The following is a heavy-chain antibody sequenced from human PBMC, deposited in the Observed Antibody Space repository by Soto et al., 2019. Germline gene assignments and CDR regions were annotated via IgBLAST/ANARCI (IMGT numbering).Heavy chain of an antibody. J-gene: IGHJ4*02. V-gene: IGHV3-30-3*01. D-gene: IGHD6-6*01. CDR3: ARGDYSSSSVFDY. CDR2: ISYDGSNK. Sequence: GGSLRLSCAASGFTFSSYAMHWVRQAPGKGLEWVAVISYDGSNKYYADSVKGRFTISRDNSKNTLYLQMNSLRAEDTAVYYCARGDYSSSSVFDYWGQGXLVTVYS. CDR1: GFTFSSYA.